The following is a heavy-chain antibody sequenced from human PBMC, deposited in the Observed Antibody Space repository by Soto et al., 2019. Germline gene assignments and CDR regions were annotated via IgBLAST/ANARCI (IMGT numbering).Heavy chain of an antibody. D-gene: IGHD4-17*01. Sequence: SETLSLTCTVSGGSISSGGYYWSWIRQHPGKGLEWIGYIYYSGSTYYNPSLKSRVTISVDTSKNQFSLKLSSVTAADTAVYYCARADNDYGDQLDYWGQGTLVTVSS. V-gene: IGHV4-31*03. CDR2: IYYSGST. J-gene: IGHJ4*02. CDR1: GGSISSGGYY. CDR3: ARADNDYGDQLDY.